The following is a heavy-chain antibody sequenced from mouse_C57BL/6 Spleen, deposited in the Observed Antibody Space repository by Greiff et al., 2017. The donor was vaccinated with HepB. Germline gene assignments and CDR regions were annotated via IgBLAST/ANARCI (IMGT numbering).Heavy chain of an antibody. J-gene: IGHJ4*01. CDR1: GYTFTDHT. V-gene: IGHV1-78*01. Sequence: LEESDAELVKPGASVKISCKVSGYTFTDHTIHWMKQRPEQGLEWIGYIYPRDGSTKYNEKFKGKATLTADKSSSTAYMQLNSLTSEDSAVYFCERLEIYYDYDASAMDYWGQGTSVTVSS. CDR3: ERLEIYYDYDASAMDY. CDR2: IYPRDGST. D-gene: IGHD2-4*01.